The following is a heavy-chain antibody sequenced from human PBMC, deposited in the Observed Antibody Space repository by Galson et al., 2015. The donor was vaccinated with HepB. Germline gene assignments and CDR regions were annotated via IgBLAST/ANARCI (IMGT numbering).Heavy chain of an antibody. CDR2: ISYDGSNK. Sequence: SLRLSCAASGFTFSSYAMHWVRQAPGKGLEWVAVISYDGSNKYYADSVKGRFTISRDNSKNTLYLQMNSLRAEDTAVYYCARLADTAMALAGYSDYWGQGTLVTVSS. J-gene: IGHJ4*02. D-gene: IGHD5-18*01. V-gene: IGHV3-30-3*01. CDR3: ARLADTAMALAGYSDY. CDR1: GFTFSSYA.